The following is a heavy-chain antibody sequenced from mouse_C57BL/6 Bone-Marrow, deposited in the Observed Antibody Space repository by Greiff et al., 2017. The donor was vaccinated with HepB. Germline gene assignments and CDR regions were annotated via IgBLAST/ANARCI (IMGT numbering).Heavy chain of an antibody. CDR3: ARPPNYYGSSYKYFDV. CDR1: GFTFRDYY. Sequence: EVQLVESGGGLVQPGGSLKLSCAASGFTFRDYYMYWVRQTPEKRLEWVAYISNGGGSTYYPDTVKGRFTISRDNAKNTLYLQMSRLKSEDTAMYYCARPPNYYGSSYKYFDVWGTGTTVTVSS. CDR2: ISNGGGST. D-gene: IGHD1-1*01. J-gene: IGHJ1*03. V-gene: IGHV5-12*01.